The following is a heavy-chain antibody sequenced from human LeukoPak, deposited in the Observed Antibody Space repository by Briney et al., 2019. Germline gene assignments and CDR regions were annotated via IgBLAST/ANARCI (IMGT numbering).Heavy chain of an antibody. CDR1: GHSISTGYY. V-gene: IGHV4-38-2*01. Sequence: PSETLSLTCAVSGHSISTGYYWGWIRQPPGKGLEWIGSMSHNRGTYYNPSLKSRVTISMDTSKNQISLRLTSVTAADTAVYYCASYYASGVSAYNYYGMDVWGKGTTVTASS. D-gene: IGHD3-10*01. CDR2: MSHNRGT. J-gene: IGHJ6*04. CDR3: ASYYASGVSAYNYYGMDV.